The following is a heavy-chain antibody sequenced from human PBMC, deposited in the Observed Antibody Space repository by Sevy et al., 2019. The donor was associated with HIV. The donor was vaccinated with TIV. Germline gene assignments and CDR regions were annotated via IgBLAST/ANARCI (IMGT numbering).Heavy chain of an antibody. J-gene: IGHJ4*02. CDR3: VKDKRGYSYGNPFDY. CDR2: ISLNSENT. D-gene: IGHD5-18*01. CDR1: GFNFDRYA. Sequence: GGSLRLSCAVSGFNFDRYAMNWVRQVPGKGLEWVSFISLNSENTVYADSVQGRFSITRDNAKNSLFLQMNSLRREDRAISYCVKDKRGYSYGNPFDYWGQGTLVTVSS. V-gene: IGHV3-9*01.